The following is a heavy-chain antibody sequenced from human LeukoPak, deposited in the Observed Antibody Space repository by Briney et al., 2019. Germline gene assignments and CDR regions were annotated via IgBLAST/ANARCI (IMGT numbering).Heavy chain of an antibody. V-gene: IGHV3-21*01. J-gene: IGHJ6*04. Sequence: PGGSLRLSCAASGFTFSSYSMNWVRQAPGQGLEWVSSISSSSSYIYYADSVKGRFTISRDNAKNSLYLQMNSLRAEDTAVYYCARDLMVRGVMIYYGMDVWGKGTTVTVSS. D-gene: IGHD3-10*01. CDR2: ISSSSSYI. CDR3: ARDLMVRGVMIYYGMDV. CDR1: GFTFSSYS.